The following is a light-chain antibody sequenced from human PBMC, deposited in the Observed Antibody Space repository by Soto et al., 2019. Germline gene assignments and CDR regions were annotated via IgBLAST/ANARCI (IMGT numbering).Light chain of an antibody. CDR3: QQYYSSTWT. J-gene: IGKJ1*01. CDR2: AAS. V-gene: IGKV1-39*01. CDR1: QTISSY. Sequence: DIQMTQSPSSLSASVGDRVTITCRASQTISSYLTWYQQKPGKAPNLLIYAASNLQSGVPSRFSGSGSGTDFTLTISSLQPEDFATYYGQQYYSSTWTFGQGTKVEIK.